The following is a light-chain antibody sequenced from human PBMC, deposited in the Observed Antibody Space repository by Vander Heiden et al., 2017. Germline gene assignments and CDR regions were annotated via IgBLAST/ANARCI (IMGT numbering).Light chain of an antibody. CDR1: SSYVCGYNY. CDR2: DVS. J-gene: IGLJ2*01. Sequence: QSALTQPRSVSGSPGQSVTISFTGTSSYVCGYNYVSWYQVHPGKAPKLMIDDVSNRPSGVPDRFSGSKSGNTASLTISGLQAEDEADYYCCSYAGSYTLVFGGGTKLTVL. V-gene: IGLV2-11*01. CDR3: CSYAGSYTLV.